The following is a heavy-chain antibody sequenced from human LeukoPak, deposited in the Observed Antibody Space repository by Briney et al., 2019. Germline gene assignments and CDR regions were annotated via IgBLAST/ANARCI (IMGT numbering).Heavy chain of an antibody. V-gene: IGHV3-21*01. J-gene: IGHJ4*02. CDR1: GFTFSSYS. D-gene: IGHD2-8*01. Sequence: PGGSLRLSCAASGFTFSSYSMNWVRQAPGKGLEWVSSISSSSYIYYADSVKGRFTISRDNAKNSLYLQMNSLRAEDTAVYYCARELDGPAYCTNGVCYRDYWGQGTLVTVSS. CDR3: ARELDGPAYCTNGVCYRDY. CDR2: ISSSSYI.